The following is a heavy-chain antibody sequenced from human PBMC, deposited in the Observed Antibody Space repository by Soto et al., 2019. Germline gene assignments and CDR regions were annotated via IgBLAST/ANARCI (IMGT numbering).Heavy chain of an antibody. V-gene: IGHV3-7*01. Sequence: PGGSLRLSCAASGFTFSSYWMSWVRQAPGKGLEWVANIKQDGSEKYYADSVKGRFTISRDNSKNTLYLQMNSLRAEDTAVYYCAKDRAAAGIQAYWFDPWGQGTLVTVSS. CDR2: IKQDGSEK. CDR1: GFTFSSYW. J-gene: IGHJ5*02. D-gene: IGHD6-13*01. CDR3: AKDRAAAGIQAYWFDP.